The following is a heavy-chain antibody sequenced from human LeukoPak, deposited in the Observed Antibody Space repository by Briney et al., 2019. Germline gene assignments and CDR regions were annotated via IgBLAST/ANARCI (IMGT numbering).Heavy chain of an antibody. V-gene: IGHV4-34*01. J-gene: IGHJ5*02. CDR2: INHSGST. D-gene: IGHD2-15*01. CDR3: ARGERWWFDP. Sequence: SETLSLTCAVYGGSFSGYYWSWIRQPPGKGLEWIGEINHSGSTNYNPSLKSRVTISVDTSKNQCSLKLSSVTAADTAVYYCARGERWWFDPWGQGTLVTVSS. CDR1: GGSFSGYY.